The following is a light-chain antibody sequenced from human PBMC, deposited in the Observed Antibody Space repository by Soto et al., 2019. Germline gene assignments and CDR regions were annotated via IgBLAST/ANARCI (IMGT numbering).Light chain of an antibody. J-gene: IGLJ1*01. CDR3: TSYTSSSTLDV. CDR1: SSDVGGYNY. CDR2: EVS. Sequence: QSALTQPASVPGSPGQSITISCTGTSSDVGGYNYVSWYQQHPGKAPKLMIYEVSSRPLGVSNRFSGSKSGNTASLTISGLQAEDEADYYCTSYTSSSTLDVFGTGTKVTVL. V-gene: IGLV2-14*01.